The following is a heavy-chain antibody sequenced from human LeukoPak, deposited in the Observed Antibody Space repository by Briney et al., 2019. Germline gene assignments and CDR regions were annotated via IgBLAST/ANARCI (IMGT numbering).Heavy chain of an antibody. CDR1: GGSIRGYY. V-gene: IGHV4-59*08. Sequence: PSETLSLTCTVSGGSIRGYYWNWIRQPPGKGLEWIGNINYSGSTNYNSSLKSRVTISVDTSRNQISLKMKSLIAADTATYYCARHEEWLGWFDPWGQGTLVTASS. J-gene: IGHJ5*02. CDR3: ARHEEWLGWFDP. CDR2: INYSGST. D-gene: IGHD6-19*01.